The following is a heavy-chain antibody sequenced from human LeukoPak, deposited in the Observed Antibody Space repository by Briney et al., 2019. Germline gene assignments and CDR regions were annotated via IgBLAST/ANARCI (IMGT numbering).Heavy chain of an antibody. J-gene: IGHJ4*02. V-gene: IGHV1-46*01. CDR1: GYTFTSYY. CDR3: ARARDIVVVVASTRGFDY. CDR2: INPSGGNT. Sequence: GASVKVSCKASGYTFTSYYMHWVRQAPGQGLEWMGIINPSGGNTSYAQKFQGRVTMTKDTSTSTLYMELSRLGSEDTAVYYCARARDIVVVVASTRGFDYWGQGTRLTL. D-gene: IGHD2-15*01.